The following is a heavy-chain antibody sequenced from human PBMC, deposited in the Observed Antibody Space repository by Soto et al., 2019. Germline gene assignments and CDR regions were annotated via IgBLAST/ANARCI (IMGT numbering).Heavy chain of an antibody. D-gene: IGHD3-16*01. J-gene: IGHJ5*02. CDR3: AHIPNYYQYDWFDP. CDR1: GFSLTTRGVG. CDR2: IYWDDDK. V-gene: IGHV2-5*02. Sequence: QITLKESGPTLVKPTQTLTLTCTFSGFSLTTRGVGVGWIRQPPGKAVECLALIYWDDDKRYSPSLQSRLSLTKDTSKNQVVLTMTNVDPVDTATYYCAHIPNYYQYDWFDPWGQGTLVSVSS.